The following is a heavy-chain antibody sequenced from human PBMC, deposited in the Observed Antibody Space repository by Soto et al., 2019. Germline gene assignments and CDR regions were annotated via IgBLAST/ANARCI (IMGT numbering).Heavy chain of an antibody. CDR2: ITGSGTGT. CDR1: GFTFSTCV. D-gene: IGHD6-13*01. CDR3: AKGLINSRWYAED. J-gene: IGHJ4*02. V-gene: IGHV3-23*01. Sequence: EVHLLESGGGLVHPGESLRLSCGASGFTFSTCVMTWVRQAPGKGLEWVSCITGSGTGTHYADSVKGRFTISRDNSKNTMYLQMNNLRVEDTGVYYCAKGLINSRWYAEDWGQGTLVTVSS.